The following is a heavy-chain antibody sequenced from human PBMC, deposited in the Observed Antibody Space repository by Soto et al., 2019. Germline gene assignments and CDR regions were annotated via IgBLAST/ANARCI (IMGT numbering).Heavy chain of an antibody. CDR3: ARDECPLRLVVPAAPWFDP. J-gene: IGHJ5*02. CDR2: MSGNGGST. V-gene: IGHV3-23*01. CDR1: GFTFSTYA. D-gene: IGHD2-2*01. Sequence: GGSLRLSCAASGFTFSTYAMNWVRQAPGKGLEWVSSMSGNGGSTDYADSVKGRFTIARDNSKNTLYLQMNSLRAEDTAVYYCARDECPLRLVVPAAPWFDPWGQGTLVTVSS.